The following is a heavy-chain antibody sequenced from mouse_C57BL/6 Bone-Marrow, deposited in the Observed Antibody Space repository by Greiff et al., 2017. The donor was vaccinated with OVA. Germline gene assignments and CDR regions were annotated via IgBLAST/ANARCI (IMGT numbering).Heavy chain of an antibody. V-gene: IGHV6-3*01. CDR2: IRLKSDNYAT. CDR1: GFTFSNYW. D-gene: IGHD4-1*01. CDR3: NLLTGEYYAMDY. J-gene: IGHJ4*01. Sequence: EVKLVESGGGLVQPGGSMKLSCVASGFTFSNYWMNWVRQSPEKGLEWVAQIRLKSDNYATHYVESVKGRFTISRDDSKSSVYLQMNNLRAEDTGIYYCNLLTGEYYAMDYWGQGTSVTVSS.